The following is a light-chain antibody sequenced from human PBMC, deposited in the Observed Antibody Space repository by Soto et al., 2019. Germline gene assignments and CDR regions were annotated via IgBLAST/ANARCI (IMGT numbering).Light chain of an antibody. J-gene: IGKJ2*01. CDR2: GAF. V-gene: IGKV3-20*01. Sequence: EIVLTQSPGTLSLSPGETATVSCRATESLITKALAWYQQKPGQAPRLLIYGAFTRDAAIPDRFNGSGSGTDFALTISRLELEDSAVYYCQQYGSTPPYTFGQGTKLEI. CDR3: QQYGSTPPYT. CDR1: ESLITKA.